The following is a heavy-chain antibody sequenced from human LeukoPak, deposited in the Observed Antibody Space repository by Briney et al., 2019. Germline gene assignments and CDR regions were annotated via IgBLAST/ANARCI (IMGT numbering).Heavy chain of an antibody. D-gene: IGHD2-15*01. V-gene: IGHV3-33*03. CDR1: GFTFSSYG. Sequence: PGGSLRLSCAASGFTFSSYGMHWVRQAPGKGLEWVAVIWYDGSNKYYADSVKGRFTISRDNAKNSLYLQMNSLRAEDTAVYYCATGCWNCRYAMDVWGQGTTVTVSS. J-gene: IGHJ6*02. CDR3: ATGCWNCRYAMDV. CDR2: IWYDGSNK.